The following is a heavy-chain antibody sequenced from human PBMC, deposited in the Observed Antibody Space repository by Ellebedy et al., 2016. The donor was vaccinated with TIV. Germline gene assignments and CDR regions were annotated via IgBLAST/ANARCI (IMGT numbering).Heavy chain of an antibody. D-gene: IGHD3-22*01. CDR3: ANSQRAFSSGPHEFDY. CDR1: GFTLSHYP. J-gene: IGHJ4*02. Sequence: GGSLRLXCAVSGFTLSHYPMSWVRQAPGKGLEWVSAITDVGGNTNYADSVKGRFTISRDKSKNTLYLQMNSLRAEDTAVYYCANSQRAFSSGPHEFDYWGQGTLVIVSS. CDR2: ITDVGGNT. V-gene: IGHV3-23*01.